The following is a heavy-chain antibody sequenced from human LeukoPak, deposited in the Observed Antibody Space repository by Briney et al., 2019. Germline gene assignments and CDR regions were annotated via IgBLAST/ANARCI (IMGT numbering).Heavy chain of an antibody. J-gene: IGHJ3*02. Sequence: GGSLRLSCAASGFTFSSYWMHWVRQAPGKGLVWVSRINSDGSSTSYADSVKGRFTISRDNARHTLYLQMNSLRAEDTAVYYCARDSRVVTALDAFDIWGQGTMVTVSS. CDR3: ARDSRVVTALDAFDI. CDR1: GFTFSSYW. CDR2: INSDGSST. V-gene: IGHV3-74*01. D-gene: IGHD2-21*02.